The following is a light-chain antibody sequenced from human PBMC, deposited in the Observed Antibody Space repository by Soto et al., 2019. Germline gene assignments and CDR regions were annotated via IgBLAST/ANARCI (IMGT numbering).Light chain of an antibody. Sequence: EIVVTQSPGILSVSPGDRATLSCRASQSVGRNLAWYQQKPGQAPTLLIYAASTRATGLPARFSGSGSGTDLTLTISSLQSEDFAVYYCQEYSKWPLFTFGPGTRVAMK. J-gene: IGKJ3*01. CDR3: QEYSKWPLFT. CDR2: AAS. V-gene: IGKV3-15*01. CDR1: QSVGRN.